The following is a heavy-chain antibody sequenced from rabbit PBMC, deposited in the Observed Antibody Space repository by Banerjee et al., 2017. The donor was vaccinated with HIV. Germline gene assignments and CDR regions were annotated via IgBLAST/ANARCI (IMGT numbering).Heavy chain of an antibody. Sequence: QEQLEESGGGLVKPEGSLTLTCKASGIDFSSSYYMCWVRQAPGKGLEWIACIYAGSSGSTYYASWVNGRFTISKTSSTTVTLQMTSLTAADTATYFCARNHANIGPYYELWGPGTLVTVS. CDR3: ARNHANIGPYYEL. V-gene: IGHV1S45*01. CDR1: GIDFSSSYY. D-gene: IGHD1-1*01. J-gene: IGHJ4*01. CDR2: IYAGSSGST.